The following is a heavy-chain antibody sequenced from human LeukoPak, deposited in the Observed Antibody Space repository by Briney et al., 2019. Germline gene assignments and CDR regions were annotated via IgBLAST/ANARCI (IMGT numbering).Heavy chain of an antibody. CDR1: GYTFTSYG. V-gene: IGHV1-18*01. CDR3: ARDTYSSSWYPLYYYYMDV. CDR2: ISAYNGNT. D-gene: IGHD6-13*01. J-gene: IGHJ6*03. Sequence: ASVKVSCKASGYTFTSYGISWVRQAPGQGLEWMGWISAYNGNTNYAQKLQGRVTMTTDTSTSTAYMELRSLRSDDTAVYYCARDTYSSSWYPLYYYYMDVWGKGTTVTISS.